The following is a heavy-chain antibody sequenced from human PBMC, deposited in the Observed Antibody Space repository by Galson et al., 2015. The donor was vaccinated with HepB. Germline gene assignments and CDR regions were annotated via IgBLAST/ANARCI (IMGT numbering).Heavy chain of an antibody. V-gene: IGHV3-30*18. CDR3: TKDRYYGYGGSVPLVEL. D-gene: IGHD3-10*01. Sequence: SLRLSCAASGFTFSTYGMHWVRQAPGKGLELVAFISNDGSSKYHADSVKGRFTISRDNSKSTLYLQMSSLRTEDTAVYHCTKDRYYGYGGSVPLVELWGQGILVTVSS. J-gene: IGHJ4*02. CDR2: ISNDGSSK. CDR1: GFTFSTYG.